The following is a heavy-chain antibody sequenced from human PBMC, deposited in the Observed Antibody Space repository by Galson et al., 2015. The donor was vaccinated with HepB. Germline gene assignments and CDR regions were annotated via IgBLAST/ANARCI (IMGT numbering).Heavy chain of an antibody. V-gene: IGHV4-39*07. CDR1: GASISFSGYY. CDR2: IYYSGST. J-gene: IGHJ4*02. CDR3: ANGVEDTVVIPAAYFDY. D-gene: IGHD2-2*01. Sequence: ETLSLTCTVSGASISFSGYYWSWIRQPPGKGLEWIGTIYYSGSTFYNPSLKSRVSISLDTSKNQFSLKLTSVTAADTAVYYCANGVEDTVVIPAAYFDYWGQGTLVTVSS.